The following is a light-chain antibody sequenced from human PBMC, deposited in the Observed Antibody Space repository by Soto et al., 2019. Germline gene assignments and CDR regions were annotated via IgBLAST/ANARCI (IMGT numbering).Light chain of an antibody. J-gene: IGKJ5*01. CDR3: QQYGSSLSIT. Sequence: EIVLTQSPGTLSLSPGERVTLSCRASQSVSSSYLAWYQQKPGQAPRLLIYGASSRATGIPVRFSGSGSGTDFALTISRREPEYFPVYYCQQYGSSLSITFGQGTRLEIK. V-gene: IGKV3-20*01. CDR2: GAS. CDR1: QSVSSSY.